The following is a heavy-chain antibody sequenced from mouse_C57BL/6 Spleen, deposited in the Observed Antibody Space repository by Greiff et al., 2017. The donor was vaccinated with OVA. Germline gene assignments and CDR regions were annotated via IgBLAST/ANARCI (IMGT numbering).Heavy chain of an antibody. J-gene: IGHJ4*01. D-gene: IGHD1-2*01. CDR3: ARSLLRYAMDY. Sequence: QVQLQQPGAELVMPGASVKLSCKASGYTFTSYWMHWVKQRPGQGLEWIGEIDPSDSYTNYNQKFKGKSTLTVDKSSSTAYMQLSSLTSEDSAVYDCARSLLRYAMDYWGQGTSVTVSS. V-gene: IGHV1-69*01. CDR1: GYTFTSYW. CDR2: IDPSDSYT.